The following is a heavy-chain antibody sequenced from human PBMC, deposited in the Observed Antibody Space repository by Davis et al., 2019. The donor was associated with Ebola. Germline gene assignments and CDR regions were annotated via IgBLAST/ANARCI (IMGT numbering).Heavy chain of an antibody. Sequence: AASVKVSCKASGYTFTSYYMHWVRQAPGQGLEWMGIINTSGGSTSYAQKFQGRVTMTRDTSTSTVYMELSSLRSEDTAVYYCASSTSRANFDYWGQGTLVTVSS. CDR1: GYTFTSYY. CDR2: INTSGGST. V-gene: IGHV1-46*01. CDR3: ASSTSRANFDY. J-gene: IGHJ4*02. D-gene: IGHD2-2*01.